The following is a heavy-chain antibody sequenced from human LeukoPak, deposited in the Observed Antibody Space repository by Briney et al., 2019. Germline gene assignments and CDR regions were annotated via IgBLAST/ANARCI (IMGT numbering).Heavy chain of an antibody. V-gene: IGHV4-34*09. CDR3: AREARGMATNAHDAFDI. D-gene: IGHD5-24*01. J-gene: IGHJ3*02. CDR2: IYHSGST. Sequence: SEILSLTCAVYGGSFSGYHWSWIRQYPGKGLEWIGYIYHSGSTYYNSSLKSRLTISVDTSKNQFSLKLTSLTAADTAVYYCAREARGMATNAHDAFDIWGQGTMVTVSS. CDR1: GGSFSGYH.